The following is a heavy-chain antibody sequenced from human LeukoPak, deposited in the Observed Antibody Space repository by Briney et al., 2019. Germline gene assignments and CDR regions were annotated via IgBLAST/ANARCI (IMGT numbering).Heavy chain of an antibody. CDR3: ARDLHQYCSSTSCSTGMDV. V-gene: IGHV3-30*14. CDR1: GFTFSSYA. CDR2: ISYDGSNK. J-gene: IGHJ6*02. D-gene: IGHD2-2*02. Sequence: GGSLRLSCAASGFTFSSYAMHWVRQAPGKGLEWVAVISYDGSNKYYADSVKGRFTISRENAMNSLYLQVDGLRAEDTAVYYCARDLHQYCSSTSCSTGMDVWGQGTTVTVSS.